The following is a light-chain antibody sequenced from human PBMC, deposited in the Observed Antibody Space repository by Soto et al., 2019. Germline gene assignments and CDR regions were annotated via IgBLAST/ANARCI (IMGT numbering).Light chain of an antibody. CDR3: QTWDNGIAV. J-gene: IGLJ2*01. CDR2: PDT. Sequence: SSELTQPPSVSVSPGQTASITCSGDKLGDKYACWYQQKPGQSPVLVIYPDTKRPSGVPERFSGSNSGNTVTLTISGAQAMDEADYYCQTWDNGIAVFGGGTKLTVL. V-gene: IGLV3-1*01. CDR1: KLGDKY.